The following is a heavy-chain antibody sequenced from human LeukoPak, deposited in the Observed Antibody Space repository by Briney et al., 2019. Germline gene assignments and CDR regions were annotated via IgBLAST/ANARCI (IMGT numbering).Heavy chain of an antibody. CDR3: VRDRGTYRPIDY. Sequence: GGSLRLSCAASAFSLNAYNMNWVRQAPGKGLEWVSSISYTGAYIYYAASVKGRFTISRDNAQNSLYLQMNSLRAEDTAIYYCVRDRGTYRPIDYWGQGTLVTVSS. V-gene: IGHV3-21*04. CDR2: ISYTGAYI. J-gene: IGHJ4*02. D-gene: IGHD1-26*01. CDR1: AFSLNAYN.